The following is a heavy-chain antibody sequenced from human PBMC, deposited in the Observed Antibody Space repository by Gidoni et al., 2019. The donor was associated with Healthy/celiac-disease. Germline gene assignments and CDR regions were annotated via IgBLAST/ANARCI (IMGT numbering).Heavy chain of an antibody. CDR2: ISGSGGST. J-gene: IGHJ5*02. Sequence: EVQLLESGGGWVQPGGSLRLSCAASGFTFSSYAMSWVRQAPGKGLAWVSAISGSGGSTYYADSVKGRFTISRDNSKNTLYLQMNSLRAEDTAVYYCAKASLEYQLPGYNWFDPWGQGTLVTVSS. V-gene: IGHV3-23*01. CDR3: AKASLEYQLPGYNWFDP. D-gene: IGHD2-2*01. CDR1: GFTFSSYA.